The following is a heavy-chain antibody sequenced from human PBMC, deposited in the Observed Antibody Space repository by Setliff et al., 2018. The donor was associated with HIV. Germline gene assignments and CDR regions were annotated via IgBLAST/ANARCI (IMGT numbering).Heavy chain of an antibody. V-gene: IGHV3-48*03. CDR3: ARGHYSKDV. J-gene: IGHJ6*02. CDR2: ISGSGSAM. D-gene: IGHD3-22*01. Sequence: GGSLRLSCAASGFTFSSYEMNWVRQAPGKGLEWVSYISGSGSAMYYADSVEGRFTISRDNAKNSLYLQMNSLRAEDTAVYHCARGHYSKDVWGQGTTVTVSS. CDR1: GFTFSSYE.